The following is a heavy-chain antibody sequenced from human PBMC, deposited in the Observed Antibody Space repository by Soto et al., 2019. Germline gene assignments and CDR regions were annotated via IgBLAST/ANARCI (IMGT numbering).Heavy chain of an antibody. J-gene: IGHJ4*02. CDR2: XSXSXGXT. V-gene: IGHV3-11*03. Sequence: GGSLRLSCAGAGVDFSHFHISWVRQAPGKGLEXIXXXSXSXGXTXXXXSVKGRFTISRDNAKSSVFLEMSDLRSDDTAVYYCAANWNFGLNFWGQGTLVTVSS. CDR1: GVDFSHFH. CDR3: AANWNFGLNF. D-gene: IGHD1-1*01.